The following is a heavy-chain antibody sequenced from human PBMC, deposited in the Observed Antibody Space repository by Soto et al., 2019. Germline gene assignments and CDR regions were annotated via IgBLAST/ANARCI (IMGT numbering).Heavy chain of an antibody. CDR2: IYSGGST. J-gene: IGHJ3*02. CDR1: GFTVSSNY. Sequence: GGSLRLSCAASGFTVSSNYMSWVRQAPGKGLEWVSVIYSGGSTYYADSVKGRFTISRDNSKNTLYLQMNSLRAEDTAGYYCARAPRYCSSTSCYPDAFNIWGQGTMVTVSS. D-gene: IGHD2-2*01. CDR3: ARAPRYCSSTSCYPDAFNI. V-gene: IGHV3-66*01.